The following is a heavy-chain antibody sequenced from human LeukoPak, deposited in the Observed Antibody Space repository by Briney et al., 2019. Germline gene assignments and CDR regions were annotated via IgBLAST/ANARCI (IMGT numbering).Heavy chain of an antibody. D-gene: IGHD2-2*01. CDR3: ARCMADCSSTSCYDYYYYYMDV. Sequence: SVKVSCKASGGTFSSYAISWVRQAPGLGLEWMGGIIPIFGTANYAQKFQGRVTITADESTSTAYMELSSLRSEDTAVYYCARCMADCSSTSCYDYYYYYMDVWGKGTTVTVSS. J-gene: IGHJ6*03. CDR2: IIPIFGTA. V-gene: IGHV1-69*01. CDR1: GGTFSSYA.